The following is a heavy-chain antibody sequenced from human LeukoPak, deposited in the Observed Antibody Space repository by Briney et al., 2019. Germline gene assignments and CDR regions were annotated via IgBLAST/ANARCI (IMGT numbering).Heavy chain of an antibody. Sequence: GASVKVSCKASGYTLTSYRISWVRHAPGQGLECRGGIIPIFCTANYAQKFQGRVTITADESTSTAYMELSSLRSEDTAVYYCARERDLVTMGRGVITPEARFDYWGQGTLVTVSS. CDR2: IIPIFCTA. CDR3: ARERDLVTMGRGVITPEARFDY. J-gene: IGHJ4*02. D-gene: IGHD3-10*01. V-gene: IGHV1-69*13. CDR1: GYTLTSYR.